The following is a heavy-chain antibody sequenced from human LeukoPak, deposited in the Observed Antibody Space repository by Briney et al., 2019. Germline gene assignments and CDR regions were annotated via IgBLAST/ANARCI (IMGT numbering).Heavy chain of an antibody. J-gene: IGHJ4*02. CDR1: GGTFSSYA. D-gene: IGHD2/OR15-2a*01. CDR2: IIPILGIA. Sequence: SVKVSCKASGGTFSSYAISWVRQAPGQGLEWMGRIIPILGIANYAQKFQGRVTITADKPTSTAYMELSSLRSEDTAVYYCATKYVRDYFSFDYWGQGTLVTVSS. CDR3: ATKYVRDYFSFDY. V-gene: IGHV1-69*04.